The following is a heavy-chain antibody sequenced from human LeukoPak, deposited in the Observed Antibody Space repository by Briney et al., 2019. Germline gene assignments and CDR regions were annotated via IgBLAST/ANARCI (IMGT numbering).Heavy chain of an antibody. Sequence: GGSLRLSCAAAGFTFSNYAMSWVRQAPGKGLEWVSAISGSGANAHYTDSVKGRFTISRDNSKNTLFLQINSLRAEDTAVYYCARGDLDYFYYFDYWGQGTLVTVSS. J-gene: IGHJ4*02. CDR2: ISGSGANA. CDR3: ARGDLDYFYYFDY. D-gene: IGHD2/OR15-2a*01. V-gene: IGHV3-23*01. CDR1: GFTFSNYA.